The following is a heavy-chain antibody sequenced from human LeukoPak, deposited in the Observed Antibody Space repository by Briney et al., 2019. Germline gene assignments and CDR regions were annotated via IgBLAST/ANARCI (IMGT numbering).Heavy chain of an antibody. D-gene: IGHD3-16*02. CDR2: ISYDGSNK. Sequence: PGRSLRLSYAASGFTFSSYAMHWVRQAPGKGLEWVAVISYDGSNKYYADSVKGRFTISRDNSKNTLYLQMNSLRAEDTAVYYCARASWVWWDVWGSYRRYYFDYWGQGTQVTVSS. J-gene: IGHJ4*02. CDR3: ARASWVWWDVWGSYRRYYFDY. V-gene: IGHV3-30*04. CDR1: GFTFSSYA.